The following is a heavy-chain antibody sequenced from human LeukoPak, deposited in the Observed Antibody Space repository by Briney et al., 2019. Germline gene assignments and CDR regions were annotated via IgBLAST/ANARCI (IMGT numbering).Heavy chain of an antibody. CDR1: GFSFSSYG. V-gene: IGHV3-23*01. J-gene: IGHJ5*02. D-gene: IGHD6-19*01. CDR2: ISGTGGST. CDR3: AKDPYSSGPYNWFDP. Sequence: GGTLRLSCAASGFSFSSYGVSWVRQAPGKGLEWVSAISGTGGSTYYADSVKGLFTISRDNSKNTLYLQMNRLRAEDTAVYYCAKDPYSSGPYNWFDPWGQGTLVTVSS.